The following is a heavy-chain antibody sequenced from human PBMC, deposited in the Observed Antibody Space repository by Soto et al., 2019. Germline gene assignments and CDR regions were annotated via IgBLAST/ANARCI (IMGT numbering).Heavy chain of an antibody. J-gene: IGHJ4*02. CDR3: TPTYYYDSSGYYYFDY. V-gene: IGHV3-15*01. D-gene: IGHD3-22*01. CDR2: IKSKTDGGTT. CDR1: GFTFSNAW. Sequence: GGSLRLSCAASGFTFSNAWMSWVRQAPGKGLEWVGRIKSKTDGGTTDYAAPVKGRFTISRDDSKNTLYLQMNSLKTEDTAVYYCTPTYYYDSSGYYYFDYWGQGTLVTVS.